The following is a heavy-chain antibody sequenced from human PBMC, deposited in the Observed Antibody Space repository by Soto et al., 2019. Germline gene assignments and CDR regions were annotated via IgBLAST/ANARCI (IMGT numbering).Heavy chain of an antibody. D-gene: IGHD3-22*01. V-gene: IGHV4-59*08. Sequence: SETLSLTCTVVGGSISSYYWSWIRQPPGKGLEWIGYIYYSGSTNYNPSLKSRVTISVDTSKNQFSLKLSSVTAADTAVYYCVRQKGYYDSSGYWFDPWGQGTLVTVSS. J-gene: IGHJ5*02. CDR2: IYYSGST. CDR1: GGSISSYY. CDR3: VRQKGYYDSSGYWFDP.